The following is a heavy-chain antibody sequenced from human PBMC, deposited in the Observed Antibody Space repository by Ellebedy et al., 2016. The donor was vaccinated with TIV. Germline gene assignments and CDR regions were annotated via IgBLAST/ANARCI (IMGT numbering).Heavy chain of an antibody. V-gene: IGHV3-30*18. D-gene: IGHD2-21*02. CDR3: AKLFRDSRGEGY. CDR2: ISYDGDNK. J-gene: IGHJ4*02. Sequence: PGGSLRLSCAASGFTFSTYDMPWVRQAPGKGLEWVAVISYDGDNKYYADSVKGRFTISRDNSKNTLYLQMNSLRAEDTAVYYCAKLFRDSRGEGYWGQGTLVTVSS. CDR1: GFTFSTYD.